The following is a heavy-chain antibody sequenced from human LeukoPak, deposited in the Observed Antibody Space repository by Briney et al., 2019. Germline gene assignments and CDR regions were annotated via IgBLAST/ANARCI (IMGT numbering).Heavy chain of an antibody. CDR3: ARESGRYCSGAGCYAFDY. V-gene: IGHV3-30-3*01. D-gene: IGHD2-15*01. CDR2: ISYDGSNR. Sequence: PGGSLRLSCAASGFTFSRYAMHWVRQAPGKGLEWVAVISYDGSNRNYADSAKGRFTISRDNSKNTLYLEMNGLRPEDTAVYYCARESGRYCSGAGCYAFDYWGQGTLVTVSS. J-gene: IGHJ4*02. CDR1: GFTFSRYA.